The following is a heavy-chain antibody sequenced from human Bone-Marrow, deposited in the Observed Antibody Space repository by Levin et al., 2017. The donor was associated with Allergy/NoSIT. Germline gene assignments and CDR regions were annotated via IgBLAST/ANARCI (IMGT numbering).Heavy chain of an antibody. CDR1: GGSISSGDYY. V-gene: IGHV4-30-4*01. Sequence: SQTLSLTCTVSGGSISSGDYYWSWIRQPPGKGLEWIGYIYYSGSTYYNPSLKSRVTISVDTSKNQFSLKLSSVTAADTAVYYCARVLRFLEWLSPFDYWGQGTLVTVSS. CDR3: ARVLRFLEWLSPFDY. CDR2: IYYSGST. D-gene: IGHD3-3*01. J-gene: IGHJ4*02.